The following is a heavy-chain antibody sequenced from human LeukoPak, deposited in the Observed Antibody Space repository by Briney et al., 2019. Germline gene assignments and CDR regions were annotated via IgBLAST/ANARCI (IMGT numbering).Heavy chain of an antibody. Sequence: SETLSLTCGVHGGSFSGYYWSWIRQPPGKGLEWIGEINHSGSTNYNPSLKSRVTISVDTSKNQFSLKLSSVTAADTAVYYCAKESCSGGSCYIFDYWGQGTLVTVSS. V-gene: IGHV4-34*01. J-gene: IGHJ4*02. D-gene: IGHD2-15*01. CDR1: GGSFSGYY. CDR3: AKESCSGGSCYIFDY. CDR2: INHSGST.